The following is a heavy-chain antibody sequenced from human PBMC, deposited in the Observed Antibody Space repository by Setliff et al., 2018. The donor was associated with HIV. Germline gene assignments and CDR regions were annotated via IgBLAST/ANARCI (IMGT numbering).Heavy chain of an antibody. CDR2: INPNSGGT. CDR1: GYTFTGYY. V-gene: IGHV1-2*02. D-gene: IGHD3-22*01. CDR3: ARDQGYYDSSGYYYVGDAFDI. J-gene: IGHJ3*02. Sequence: VASVKVSCKASGYTFTGYYMHWVRQAPGQGLEWMGWINPNSGGTNYAQKFQGRVTMTRDTSISTAYMELSRLRSGDTAVYYCARDQGYYDSSGYYYVGDAFDIWGQGTMVTVSS.